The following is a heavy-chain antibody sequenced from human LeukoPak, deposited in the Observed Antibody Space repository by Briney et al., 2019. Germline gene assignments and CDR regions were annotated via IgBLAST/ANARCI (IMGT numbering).Heavy chain of an antibody. Sequence: KTSETLSLTCTVSGGSISSYYWSWIRQPPGKGLEWIGYIYYSGSTNYNPSLKSRVTISVDTSKNQFSLKLSSVTAADTAVYYCARDGSSIAAPYYYGMDVWGQGTTVTVSS. CDR2: IYYSGST. CDR3: ARDGSSIAAPYYYGMDV. V-gene: IGHV4-59*01. CDR1: GGSISSYY. D-gene: IGHD6-6*01. J-gene: IGHJ6*02.